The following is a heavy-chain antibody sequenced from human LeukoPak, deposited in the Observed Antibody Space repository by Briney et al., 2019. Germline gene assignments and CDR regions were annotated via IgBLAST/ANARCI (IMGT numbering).Heavy chain of an antibody. Sequence: SETLSLTCTVSGGSISSGGYYWSWIRQHPGKGLEWIGYIYYSGSTYYNPSLKSRVTISVDTSKNQFSLKLSSVTAADTAVYYCASFRMVRGVIIDNYWGQGTLVTVSS. V-gene: IGHV4-31*03. CDR3: ASFRMVRGVIIDNY. CDR2: IYYSGST. D-gene: IGHD3-10*01. CDR1: GGSISSGGYY. J-gene: IGHJ4*02.